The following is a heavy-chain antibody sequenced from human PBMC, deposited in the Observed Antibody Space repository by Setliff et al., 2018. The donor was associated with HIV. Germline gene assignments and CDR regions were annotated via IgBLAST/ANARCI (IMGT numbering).Heavy chain of an antibody. CDR2: FLAVLRKP. CDR3: ASPRSAGTYQGAFYYFLDV. D-gene: IGHD2-15*01. Sequence: SVKVSCKSSGGTFNSYAFTWVRQAPGQGLEWMGDFLAVLRKPTYAQKFQGRLTIIADESTSTAYMELSDLRSEDTAVYYCASPRSAGTYQGAFYYFLDVWGRGTTVTVSS. J-gene: IGHJ6*03. V-gene: IGHV1-69*13. CDR1: GGTFNSYA.